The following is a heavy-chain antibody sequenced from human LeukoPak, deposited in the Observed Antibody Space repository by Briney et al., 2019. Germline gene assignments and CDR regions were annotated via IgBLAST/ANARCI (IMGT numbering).Heavy chain of an antibody. V-gene: IGHV1-46*01. Sequence: ASVKVSCKASGYTFTSYYMHWVRQAPGQGLEWMGIINPSGGSTSYAQKFQGRVTMTRDTSISTAYMELSRLRSDDTAVYYCARVSPPYRQWLVREAFDIWGQGTMVTVSS. J-gene: IGHJ3*02. CDR1: GYTFTSYY. CDR3: ARVSPPYRQWLVREAFDI. CDR2: INPSGGST. D-gene: IGHD6-19*01.